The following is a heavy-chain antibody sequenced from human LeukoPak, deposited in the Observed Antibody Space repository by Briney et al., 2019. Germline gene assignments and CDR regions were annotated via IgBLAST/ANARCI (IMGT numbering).Heavy chain of an antibody. CDR2: INHSGST. D-gene: IGHD2-2*01. CDR3: ATGRYCSSTSCPASGGDY. CDR1: GGSISSSTYY. J-gene: IGHJ4*02. Sequence: SETLSLTCTVSGGSISSSTYYWSWIRQPPGKGLEWIGEINHSGSTNYNPSLKSRVTISVDTSKNQFSLKLSSVTAADTAVYYCATGRYCSSTSCPASGGDYWGQGTLVTVSS. V-gene: IGHV4-39*07.